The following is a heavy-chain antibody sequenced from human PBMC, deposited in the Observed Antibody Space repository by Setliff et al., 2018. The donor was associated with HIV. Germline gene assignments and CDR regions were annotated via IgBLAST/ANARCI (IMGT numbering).Heavy chain of an antibody. CDR3: AREVRGAHLYYFDS. V-gene: IGHV4-31*03. CDR2: IYYSGST. J-gene: IGHJ4*02. D-gene: IGHD3-10*01. Sequence: SETLSLTCTVSGGSVNSGDYYWTWIRQHPGKGLEWLGYIYYSGSTFYNPSLTSRGVISMDTSKNQFSLKLNSVTVADTAVYFCAREVRGAHLYYFDSWGQGALVTVSS. CDR1: GGSVNSGDYY.